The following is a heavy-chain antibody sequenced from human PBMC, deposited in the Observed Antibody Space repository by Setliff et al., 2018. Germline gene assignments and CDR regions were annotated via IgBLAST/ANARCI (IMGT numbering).Heavy chain of an antibody. CDR3: SRLVRFCTTSTCQGASASEH. CDR1: GKTDDSYH. Sequence: ASVKVSCKTPGKTDDSYHIHWVRQAPGQGLEWMGVIKPGIDTTTYAEMFQGRVSMTTDTSTGTAYMELRSLRSDDTAVYYCSRLVRFCTTSTCQGASASEHWGQGTLVTVSS. J-gene: IGHJ4*02. CDR2: IKPGIDTT. V-gene: IGHV1-46*02. D-gene: IGHD2-8*01.